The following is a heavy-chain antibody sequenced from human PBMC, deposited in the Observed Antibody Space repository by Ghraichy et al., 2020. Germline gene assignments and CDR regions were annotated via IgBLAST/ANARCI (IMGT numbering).Heavy chain of an antibody. CDR3: TALGGGGEPPLQN. Sequence: ASVKVSCKTSGYTFTGYYMHWVRQAPGQGLEWMGWINPNNGGTYFAQKFQGRVTMTRDTSISTAYMELSRLTSDDTAIYYCTALGGGGEPPLQNGGQGTLVTVSS. CDR2: INPNNGGT. J-gene: IGHJ4*02. D-gene: IGHD1-14*01. V-gene: IGHV1-2*02. CDR1: GYTFTGYY.